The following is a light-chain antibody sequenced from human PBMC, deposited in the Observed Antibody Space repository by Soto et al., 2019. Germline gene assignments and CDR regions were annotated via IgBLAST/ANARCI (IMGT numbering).Light chain of an antibody. V-gene: IGKV1-5*03. CDR2: KAS. CDR1: QTISSW. Sequence: DIQMTQSPSTLSGSVGDRVTITCRASQTISSWLAWYQQKPGKAPKLLIYKASTLKSGVPSRFSGSGSGTEFILTINSLQPDDFAAYYCQQYHTYRSFGQGTKVDI. CDR3: QQYHTYRS. J-gene: IGKJ1*01.